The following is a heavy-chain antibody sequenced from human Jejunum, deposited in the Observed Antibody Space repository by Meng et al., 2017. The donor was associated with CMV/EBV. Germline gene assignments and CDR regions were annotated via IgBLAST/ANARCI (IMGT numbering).Heavy chain of an antibody. J-gene: IGHJ6*02. CDR1: YS. CDR2: ITKSGSHI. CDR3: ARDGSAYSSIWYNHYGRDV. Sequence: YSMNWVRQAPGKGLEWVSSITKSGSHIHYADSVKGRFTISRDNAKRSLYLQMNSLRAEDTAVYYCARDGSAYSSIWYNHYGRDVWGQGTTVTVSS. D-gene: IGHD6-13*01. V-gene: IGHV3-21*01.